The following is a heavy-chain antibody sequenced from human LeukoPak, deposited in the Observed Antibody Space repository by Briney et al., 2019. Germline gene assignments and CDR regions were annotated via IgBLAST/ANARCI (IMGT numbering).Heavy chain of an antibody. CDR3: ARVAQYLVGASSTAFFEY. J-gene: IGHJ4*02. D-gene: IGHD1-26*01. V-gene: IGHV4-4*07. CDR1: GGSINNYY. Sequence: ASETLSLTCSVSGGSINNYYWTWIRQPAGKGLEWIGHISTLGSTNYNPSLKSRVSMSVDTSNYHFSLKLSFVTAADTAIYYCARVAQYLVGASSTAFFEYWGQGTPVTVSS. CDR2: ISTLGST.